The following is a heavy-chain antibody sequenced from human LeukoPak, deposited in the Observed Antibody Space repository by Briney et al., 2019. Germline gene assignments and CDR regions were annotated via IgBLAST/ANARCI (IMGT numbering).Heavy chain of an antibody. Sequence: SVKVSCKASGGTFSSYASSWVRQAPGQGLEWMGGIIPIFGTANYAQKFQGRVTITTDESTSTAYMELSSLRPEDTAVYYCAGEYYDFWSGYRSNYYYYMDVWGKGTTVTVSS. CDR2: IIPIFGTA. CDR3: AGEYYDFWSGYRSNYYYYMDV. J-gene: IGHJ6*03. D-gene: IGHD3-3*01. CDR1: GGTFSSYA. V-gene: IGHV1-69*05.